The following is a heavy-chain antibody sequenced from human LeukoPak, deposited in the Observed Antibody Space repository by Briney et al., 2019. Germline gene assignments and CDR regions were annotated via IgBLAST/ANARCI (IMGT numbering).Heavy chain of an antibody. J-gene: IGHJ4*02. CDR1: GGSVNNYY. D-gene: IGHD3-10*01. CDR2: IYYGGST. CDR3: ARGTIGSYTY. V-gene: IGHV4-59*02. Sequence: SETLSLTCSVSGGSVNNYYWNWIRQPPGKGLDWIGYIYYGGSTNYNPSLKSRVTISVDTSKNQFSLKLRSVTAADTAVYYCARGTIGSYTYWGQGTLVTVSS.